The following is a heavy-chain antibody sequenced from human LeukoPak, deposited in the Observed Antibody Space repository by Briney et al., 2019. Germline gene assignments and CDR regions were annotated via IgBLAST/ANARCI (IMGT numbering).Heavy chain of an antibody. V-gene: IGHV3-23*01. J-gene: IGHJ4*02. CDR1: GFTFSSYA. Sequence: HTGGSLRLSCAASGFTFSSYAMSWVRQAPGKGLEWVSAISGSGGSTYYADSVKGRFTISRDNSKNTLYLQMNSLRAEDTAVYYCAKFSMYYYDSSGAPFQYWGQGTLVTVSS. D-gene: IGHD3-22*01. CDR3: AKFSMYYYDSSGAPFQY. CDR2: ISGSGGST.